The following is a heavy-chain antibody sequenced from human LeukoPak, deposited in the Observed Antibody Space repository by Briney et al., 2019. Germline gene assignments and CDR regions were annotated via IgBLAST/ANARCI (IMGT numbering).Heavy chain of an antibody. Sequence: GGSLRLSCAACGFTFSSYWMSWVRQAPGKGLEWVANIKQDGSEKYYVDSVKGRFTISRDNAKNSLYLQMNSLRAEDTAVYYCARDERGAWLIYYYGMDVWGQGTTVTVSS. CDR3: ARDERGAWLIYYYGMDV. J-gene: IGHJ6*02. V-gene: IGHV3-7*01. CDR1: GFTFSSYW. CDR2: IKQDGSEK. D-gene: IGHD3-22*01.